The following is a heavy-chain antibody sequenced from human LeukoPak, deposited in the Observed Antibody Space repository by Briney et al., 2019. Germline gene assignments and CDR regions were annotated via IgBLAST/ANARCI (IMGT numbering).Heavy chain of an antibody. Sequence: GSLRLSCAASGITFSSYWMNWARQAPGKGLEWVASINHNGNVNYYVDSVKGRFTISRDNAKNSLYLQMSNLRAEDTAVYFCARGGGLDVWGQGATVTVSS. CDR1: GITFSSYW. J-gene: IGHJ6*02. D-gene: IGHD3-16*01. CDR2: INHNGNVN. CDR3: ARGGGLDV. V-gene: IGHV3-7*03.